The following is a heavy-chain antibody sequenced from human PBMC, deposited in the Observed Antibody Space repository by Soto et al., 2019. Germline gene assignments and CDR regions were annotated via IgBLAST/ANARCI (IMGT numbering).Heavy chain of an antibody. V-gene: IGHV1-69*06. CDR1: GGTFSSYA. CDR3: ARGYSGYDSSYYYGMDV. D-gene: IGHD5-12*01. CDR2: IIPIFGTA. Sequence: QVQLVQSGAEVKKPGSSVKVSCKASGGTFSSYAISWVRQAPGQGLEWMGGIIPIFGTANYAQKFQGRVTITADKSTSTDYMELSSMRSEDTAVYYCARGYSGYDSSYYYGMDVWGQGTTVTVSS. J-gene: IGHJ6*02.